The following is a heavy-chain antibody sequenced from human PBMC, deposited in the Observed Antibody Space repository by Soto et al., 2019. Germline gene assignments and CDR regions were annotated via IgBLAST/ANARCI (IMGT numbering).Heavy chain of an antibody. CDR3: ARDPRRYYYDSSGKSIDY. CDR2: ISYDGSNK. Sequence: QVQLVESGGGVVQPGRSLRLSCAASGFTFSSYAMHWVRQAPGKGLEWVAVISYDGSNKYYADSVKGRFTISRDNSKNTLYLQMNSLRAEDTAVYYCARDPRRYYYDSSGKSIDYWGQGTLVTVSS. D-gene: IGHD3-22*01. CDR1: GFTFSSYA. J-gene: IGHJ4*02. V-gene: IGHV3-30-3*01.